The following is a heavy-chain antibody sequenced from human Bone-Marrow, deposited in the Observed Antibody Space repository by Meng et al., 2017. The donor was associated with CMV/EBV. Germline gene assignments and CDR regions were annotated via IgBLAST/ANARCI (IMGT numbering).Heavy chain of an antibody. CDR1: GLTSSDYY. CDR3: ARDGAPYYDFWSGFSYGMDV. J-gene: IGHJ6*02. CDR2: ISSDGDSD. V-gene: IGHV3-11*04. D-gene: IGHD3-3*01. Sequence: GGSLRLSCAASGLTSSDYYMNWIGQAPGKGLEWISYISSDGDSDFYGKSVKGRFTISRDNAKNSIHLQMNSLRAEDTAVYYCARDGAPYYDFWSGFSYGMDVWGQGTTVTVSS.